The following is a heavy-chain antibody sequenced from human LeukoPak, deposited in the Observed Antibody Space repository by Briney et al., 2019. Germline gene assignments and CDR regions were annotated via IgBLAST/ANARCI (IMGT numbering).Heavy chain of an antibody. CDR3: ARVTVVVPAAHRGDAFDI. Sequence: GGAPRHSCAAPGFTLSSYAIHRGRPAPGEGLEYISAISSNGGSTYYANSVKGRFTISRDNSKNTLYLQMGSLRAEDMAVYYCARVTVVVPAAHRGDAFDIWGQGTMVTVSS. D-gene: IGHD2-2*01. CDR1: GFTLSSYA. CDR2: ISSNGGST. J-gene: IGHJ3*02. V-gene: IGHV3-64*01.